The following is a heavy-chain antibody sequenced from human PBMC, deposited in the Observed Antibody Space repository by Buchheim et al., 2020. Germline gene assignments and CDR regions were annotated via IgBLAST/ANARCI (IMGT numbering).Heavy chain of an antibody. CDR3: AKDIQPKGSDGVCCTYYYYGMDV. J-gene: IGHJ6*02. V-gene: IGHV3-43D*03. D-gene: IGHD2-8*02. CDR2: ISWDGVST. Sequence: EVQLVESGGVVVQPGGSLRLSCAASGFTFDDYAMHWVRQAPGKGLEWVSLISWDGVSTYYADSVKGRFTISRDTSKNSLYLPMNSLRAEDTALYYCAKDIQPKGSDGVCCTYYYYGMDVWGQGTT. CDR1: GFTFDDYA.